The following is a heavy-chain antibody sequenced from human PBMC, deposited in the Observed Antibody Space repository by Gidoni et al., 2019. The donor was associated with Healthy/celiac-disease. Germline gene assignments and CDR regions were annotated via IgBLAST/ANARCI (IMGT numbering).Heavy chain of an antibody. J-gene: IGHJ5*02. V-gene: IGHV1-8*01. Sequence: QVQLVQSGAEVKKPGASVKVSCKASGYTFTSYDINWVRQATGQGLEWMGWMNPNSGNTGYAQKFQGRVTMTRNTSISTAYMELSSLRSEDTAVYYCARPRYCSGGSCYDWFDPWGQGTLVTVSS. CDR2: MNPNSGNT. CDR1: GYTFTSYD. CDR3: ARPRYCSGGSCYDWFDP. D-gene: IGHD2-15*01.